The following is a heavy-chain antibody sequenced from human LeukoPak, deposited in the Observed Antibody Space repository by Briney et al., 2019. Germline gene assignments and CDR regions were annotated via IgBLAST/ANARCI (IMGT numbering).Heavy chain of an antibody. J-gene: IGHJ4*02. CDR1: GGSLNSHY. D-gene: IGHD6-19*01. CDR3: VRRDTGWNYFDY. Sequence: SETLSLTCAVSGGSLNSHYWGWIRQPPGKGLEWIGDIYYTGRNNYNPSLKSRVTISVDTSKNLLSLTLTSVLAADTAIYYCVRRDTGWNYFDYWGQGVLLIVSS. CDR2: IYYTGRN. V-gene: IGHV4-59*08.